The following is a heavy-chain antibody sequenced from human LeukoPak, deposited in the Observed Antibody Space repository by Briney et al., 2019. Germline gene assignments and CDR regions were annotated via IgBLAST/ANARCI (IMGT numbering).Heavy chain of an antibody. Sequence: GGSLRLSCPASGFTFSSYAMSWVRQAPGKGLEWVSTITDSGGSTYYTESVKGRFTISRDNAKNSLYLQMNSLRAEDTAVYYCARDNPYYYVLDYWGQGTLVTVSS. CDR2: ITDSGGST. D-gene: IGHD3-10*02. V-gene: IGHV3-23*01. CDR3: ARDNPYYYVLDY. CDR1: GFTFSSYA. J-gene: IGHJ4*02.